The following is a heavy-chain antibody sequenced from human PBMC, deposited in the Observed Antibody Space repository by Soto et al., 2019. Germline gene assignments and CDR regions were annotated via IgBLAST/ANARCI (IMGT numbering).Heavy chain of an antibody. CDR1: GYTFTSYA. J-gene: IGHJ5*02. D-gene: IGHD2-21*02. V-gene: IGHV1-3*01. CDR2: INAGNGNT. CDR3: ARSPIDEVVVTDDWFDP. Sequence: GASVKVSCKASGYTFTSYAMHWVRQAPGQRLEWMGWINAGNGNTKYSQKFQGRVTITRDTSASTAYMELSSLRSEDTAVYYCARSPIDEVVVTDDWFDPWGQGTLVTVSS.